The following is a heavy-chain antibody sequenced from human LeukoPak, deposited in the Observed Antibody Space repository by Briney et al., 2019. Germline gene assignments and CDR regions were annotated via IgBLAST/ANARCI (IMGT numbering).Heavy chain of an antibody. D-gene: IGHD3-10*01. CDR1: GFTFSSYW. V-gene: IGHV3-7*03. CDR3: ARDLSYSGYGMDV. Sequence: GGSLRLSCAASGFTFSSYWMSWVRQAPGKGLEWVANIKQDGSEKYCVDSVKGRFTISRDSAKNSLYLQMNSLRAEDTAVYYCARDLSYSGYGMDVWGQGTTVTVSS. J-gene: IGHJ6*02. CDR2: IKQDGSEK.